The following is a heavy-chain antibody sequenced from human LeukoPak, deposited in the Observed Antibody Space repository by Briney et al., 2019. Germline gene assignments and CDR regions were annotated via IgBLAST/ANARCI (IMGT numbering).Heavy chain of an antibody. D-gene: IGHD1-26*01. CDR1: GFTVSSSY. J-gene: IGHJ4*02. CDR2: IYSGGST. CDR3: ARANSGSYLDY. V-gene: IGHV3-66*01. Sequence: GGSLRLSCAASGFTVSSSYMSWVRQAPGKGLEWVSAIYSGGSTYYADSVKGRFTISRDNSKNTLSLQMNSLRAEDTAVYYCARANSGSYLDYWGQGTLVTVSS.